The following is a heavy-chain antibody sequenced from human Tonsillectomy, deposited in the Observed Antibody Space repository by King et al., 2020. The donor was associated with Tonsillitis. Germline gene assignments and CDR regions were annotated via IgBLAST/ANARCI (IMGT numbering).Heavy chain of an antibody. CDR2: INNDGSST. J-gene: IGHJ6*02. Sequence: VQLVESGGGLVQPGGSLRLSCAASAFTFSTYWMHWVRQAPGKGLVWVSRINNDGSSTIYADSVKGRFTISRDNAKNTLYLQINSLRAEDTAVYYCARGYYVSGGYVWGGSDYYYGFDIWGPGSTVTVS. CDR1: AFTFSTYW. V-gene: IGHV3-74*01. D-gene: IGHD3-22*01. CDR3: ARGYYVSGGYVWGGSDYYYGFDI.